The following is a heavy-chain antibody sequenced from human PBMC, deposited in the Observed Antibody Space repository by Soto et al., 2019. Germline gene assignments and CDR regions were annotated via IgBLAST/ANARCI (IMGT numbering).Heavy chain of an antibody. CDR2: ISSSSSYI. CDR3: AREDCSSTSCYPFDY. V-gene: IGHV3-21*01. D-gene: IGHD2-2*01. Sequence: PGGSLRLSCAASGFTFSSYSMNWVRQAPGKGLEWVSSISSSSSYIYYADSVKGRFTISRDNAKNSLYLQMNSLRAEDTAVYYCAREDCSSTSCYPFDYWGQGTLVTVSS. J-gene: IGHJ4*02. CDR1: GFTFSSYS.